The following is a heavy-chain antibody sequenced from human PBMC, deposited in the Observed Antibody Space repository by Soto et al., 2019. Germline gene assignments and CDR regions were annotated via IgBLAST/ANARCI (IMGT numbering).Heavy chain of an antibody. CDR3: ARGTQEGIAVAVRFDY. D-gene: IGHD6-19*01. CDR1: GFTFSSYW. CDR2: INSDGSST. V-gene: IGHV3-74*01. Sequence: EVQLVESGGGLVQPGGSLRLSCAASGFTFSSYWMHWVRQAPGKGLVWVSRINSDGSSTSYADSVKGRFTISRDNAKNTLYLQMNSLRAEDTAVNYCARGTQEGIAVAVRFDYWGQGTLVTVSS. J-gene: IGHJ4*02.